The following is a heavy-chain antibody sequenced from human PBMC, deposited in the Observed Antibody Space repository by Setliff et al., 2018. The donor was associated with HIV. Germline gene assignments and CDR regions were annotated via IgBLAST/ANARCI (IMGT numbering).Heavy chain of an antibody. CDR1: GFTFSSYG. J-gene: IGHJ4*02. CDR3: AKDPSPHYYDSSGYYPPDY. Sequence: AGGSLRLSCAVSGFTFSSYGMHWVRQAPGKGLEWVAVISYDGGNKNYADPVKGRFTISRDNSKNTLFLQMNSLRAEDTAVYYCAKDPSPHYYDSSGYYPPDYWGQGTLVTVSS. V-gene: IGHV3-30*18. D-gene: IGHD3-22*01. CDR2: ISYDGGNK.